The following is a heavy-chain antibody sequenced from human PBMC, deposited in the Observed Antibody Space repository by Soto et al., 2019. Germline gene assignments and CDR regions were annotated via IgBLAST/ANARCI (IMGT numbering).Heavy chain of an antibody. CDR2: IVLGNGNT. D-gene: IGHD6-19*01. CDR1: GFTFSSSA. V-gene: IGHV1-58*01. Sequence: GASVKVSCKASGFTFSSSAVQWVRQARGQGLEWIGWIVLGNGNTNYAQKFQERVTITRDMSTSTAYMEVRSLTFEDTAVYYCATRIGNIGWYWLDTWG. J-gene: IGHJ5*01. CDR3: ATRIGNIGWYWLDT.